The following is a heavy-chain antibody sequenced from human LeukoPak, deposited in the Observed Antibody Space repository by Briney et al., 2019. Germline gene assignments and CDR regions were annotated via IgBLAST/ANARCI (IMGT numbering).Heavy chain of an antibody. J-gene: IGHJ5*02. CDR2: ISSSSSTI. CDR1: GFTFSSYS. Sequence: PGGSLRLSCAASGFTFSSYSMNWVRQAPGKGLEWVSYISSSSSTIYYADSVKGRCTISRDNAKNSLYLQMNSLRAEDTAVYYCARDGPGTTVVTWGFDPWGQGTLVTVSS. D-gene: IGHD4-23*01. V-gene: IGHV3-48*01. CDR3: ARDGPGTTVVTWGFDP.